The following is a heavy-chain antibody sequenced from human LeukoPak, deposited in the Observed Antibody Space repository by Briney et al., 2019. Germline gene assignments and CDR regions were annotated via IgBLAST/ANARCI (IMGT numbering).Heavy chain of an antibody. CDR1: AFTFSNYA. D-gene: IGHD3-3*01. Sequence: GGSLRLSCAASAFTFSNYAMIWVRQAPGMGLEWVSAITGSAISTYYADSVKGRFTISRDNSINTLYLQMNSLRTEDTALYYCARDHSLEYGNWFDPWGQGTLVTVSS. CDR2: ITGSAIST. CDR3: ARDHSLEYGNWFDP. J-gene: IGHJ5*02. V-gene: IGHV3-23*01.